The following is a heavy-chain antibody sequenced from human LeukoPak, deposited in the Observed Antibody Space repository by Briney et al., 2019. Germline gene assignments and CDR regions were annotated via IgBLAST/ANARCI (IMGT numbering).Heavy chain of an antibody. D-gene: IGHD2-21*02. Sequence: SETLSLTCTASGGSISSYYWSWIRQPPGKGLEWIGYIYYSGSTNYNASLKGRVNISVDTSKNQFSLKLCSVTAADTAVYYGAREPSNGVGDYYFDYWGQGTLVTVST. J-gene: IGHJ4*02. CDR1: GGSISSYY. CDR2: IYYSGST. CDR3: AREPSNGVGDYYFDY. V-gene: IGHV4-59*01.